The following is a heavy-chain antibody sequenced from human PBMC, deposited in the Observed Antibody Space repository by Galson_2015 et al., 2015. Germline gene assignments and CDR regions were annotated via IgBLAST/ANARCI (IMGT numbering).Heavy chain of an antibody. CDR2: IWYDGSDQ. CDR3: ARDKKYIGDCIDY. Sequence: SLRLSCAASGFTFGSAGMHWVRQAPGKGLEWVAAIWYDGSDQYYADSVRGRFTISRDNSRNTLYLQMNSLTAEDTAVYYCARDKKYIGDCIDYWGQGTLVTVSS. CDR1: GFTFGSAG. V-gene: IGHV3-33*01. D-gene: IGHD2-21*02. J-gene: IGHJ4*02.